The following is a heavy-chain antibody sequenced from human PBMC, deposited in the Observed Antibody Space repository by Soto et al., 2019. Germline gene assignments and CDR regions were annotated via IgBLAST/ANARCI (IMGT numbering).Heavy chain of an antibody. D-gene: IGHD6-19*01. J-gene: IGHJ4*02. Sequence: QVQLVQSGAEVKKPGSSVKVSCKASGATFSGYAINWVRQAPGQGLEWLGRIVPIFETLNYADRFKGRVAITADESTTTVYMELSNLTHEDTAVYYCVVMGNVAVSNPRSFDYWGQGTQVTVSS. CDR1: GATFSGYA. V-gene: IGHV1-69*18. CDR2: IVPIFETL. CDR3: VVMGNVAVSNPRSFDY.